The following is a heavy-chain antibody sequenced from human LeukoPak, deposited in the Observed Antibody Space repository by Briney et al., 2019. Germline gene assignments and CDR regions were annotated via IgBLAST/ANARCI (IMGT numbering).Heavy chain of an antibody. V-gene: IGHV3-7*01. J-gene: IGHJ4*02. CDR2: IKQDGSEK. Sequence: PGGSLRLSCAASGFTFSTYWMNWVRQAPGKGLEWVAIIKQDGSEKYYVDSVKGRFTISRDNAKNTVYLQMNSLTAEDTAVYYCASSKGGLDYWGQGTLVTVSS. CDR1: GFTFSTYW. CDR3: ASSKGGLDY. D-gene: IGHD3-16*01.